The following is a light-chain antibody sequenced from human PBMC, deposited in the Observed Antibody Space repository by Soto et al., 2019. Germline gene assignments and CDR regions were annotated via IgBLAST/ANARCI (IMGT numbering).Light chain of an antibody. Sequence: EIVMTQSPATLSVSPGERATLSCRASQSVSGNLAWYQQKPGQAPRLFIYGASARATGIPARFSGSGSGTEFTLTISSLQSEDFAVYYCQQYNNWPGTFGQGTKVEIK. CDR2: GAS. J-gene: IGKJ1*01. CDR3: QQYNNWPGT. V-gene: IGKV3-15*01. CDR1: QSVSGN.